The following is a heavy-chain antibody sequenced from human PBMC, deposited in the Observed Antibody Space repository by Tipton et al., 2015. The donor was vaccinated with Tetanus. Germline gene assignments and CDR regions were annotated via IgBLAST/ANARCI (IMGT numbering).Heavy chain of an antibody. J-gene: IGHJ6*02. CDR1: GFTFSSYA. CDR3: ARGASYGPDYYYGMDV. V-gene: IGHV3-23*01. CDR2: ISDSGGST. D-gene: IGHD5-18*01. Sequence: GSLRLSCAASGFTFSSYAMSWVRQAPGKGLEWVSVISDSGGSTYYADSVKGRFTISRDNSKNTLYLQMNSLRAEDTAVYYCARGASYGPDYYYGMDVWGQGTTVTVSS.